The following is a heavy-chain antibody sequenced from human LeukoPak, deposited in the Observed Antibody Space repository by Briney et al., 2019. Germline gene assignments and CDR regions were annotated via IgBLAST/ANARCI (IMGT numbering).Heavy chain of an antibody. Sequence: PGGSLRLSCAASGFTFSIYALSWVRQAPGKGLEWVSAISGSGGSKYYADSVKGRFTISRDNSNNTLYLQMNNLRAEDTAVYYCAKDRVTRDHYDSSDYFDYWGQGTLVIVSS. V-gene: IGHV3-23*01. CDR1: GFTFSIYA. CDR3: AKDRVTRDHYDSSDYFDY. D-gene: IGHD3-22*01. CDR2: ISGSGGSK. J-gene: IGHJ4*02.